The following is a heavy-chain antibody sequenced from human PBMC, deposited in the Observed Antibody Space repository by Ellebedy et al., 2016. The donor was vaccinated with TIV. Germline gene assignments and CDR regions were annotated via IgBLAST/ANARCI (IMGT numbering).Heavy chain of an antibody. CDR2: IYYSGST. Sequence: MPSETLSLTCTVSGGSISSYYWGWIRQPPGKGPEWIGSIYYSGSTYYNPSLKSRVTISVDTSKNQFSLKLSSVTAADTAVYYCARDRSSSGYGWWFDPWGQGTLVTVSS. CDR1: GGSISSYY. J-gene: IGHJ5*02. CDR3: ARDRSSSGYGWWFDP. V-gene: IGHV4-39*02. D-gene: IGHD6-13*01.